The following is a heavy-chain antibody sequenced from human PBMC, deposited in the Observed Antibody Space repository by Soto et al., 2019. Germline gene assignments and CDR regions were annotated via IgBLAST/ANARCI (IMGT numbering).Heavy chain of an antibody. CDR2: INADYGNT. V-gene: IGHV1-18*01. D-gene: IGHD5-18*01. CDR3: ARCIQGDYYYGMDV. CDR1: GYTFYSHS. Sequence: QAQLVQSGAEVRKPGASVKVSCEASGYTFYSHSISWVRQAPGQGLEWMGRINADYGNTQYAQKFRGRVTMTTDTSTTTVYMELTNLRSDDTAVYYCARCIQGDYYYGMDVWGQGTTVTVSS. J-gene: IGHJ6*02.